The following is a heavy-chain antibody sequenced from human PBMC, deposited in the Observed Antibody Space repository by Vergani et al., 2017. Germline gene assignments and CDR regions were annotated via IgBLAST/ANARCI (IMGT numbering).Heavy chain of an antibody. CDR3: AKDRFPTRGRNTGTLNY. V-gene: IGHV3-23*01. CDR1: RFTFSSYA. D-gene: IGHD4-11*01. J-gene: IGHJ4*02. CDR2: ISGSGGST. Sequence: EVQLLESGGGLVQPGGSLRLSCAASRFTFSSYATSWVRQAPGKGLEWVSAISGSGGSTYYADSVKGRFTLSRDNSKNTLYLQMNSLRAVDTAVYYCAKDRFPTRGRNTGTLNYWSQGTRVTVSS.